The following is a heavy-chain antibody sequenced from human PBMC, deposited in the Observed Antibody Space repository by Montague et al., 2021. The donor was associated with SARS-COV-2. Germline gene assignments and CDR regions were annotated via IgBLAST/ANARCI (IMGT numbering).Heavy chain of an antibody. J-gene: IGHJ6*02. CDR2: IYSSGIT. Sequence: IYSSGITYYNPSLKSRVTISLDTSKNQFSMKLSSVTAADAAVYYCARHHDIFNTYYYYDGMDVWGQGTTVTVSS. CDR3: ARHHDIFNTYYYYDGMDV. D-gene: IGHD3-9*01. V-gene: IGHV4-39*01.